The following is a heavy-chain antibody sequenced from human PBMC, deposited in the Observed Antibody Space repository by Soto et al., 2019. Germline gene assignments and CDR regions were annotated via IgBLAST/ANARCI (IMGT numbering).Heavy chain of an antibody. CDR2: IYWDGDE. Sequence: QMTLKESGPTLVSPTQTLTLTCSFSGFLLTTSGVGVGWVRQPPGEALEWLALIYWDGDERFSPSLRTRLTITKDTSETQVALTMANMEPADTATYYCVRGVTVTPRYYYMDVWGKGTTVTVSS. D-gene: IGHD2-8*02. V-gene: IGHV2-5*02. CDR3: VRGVTVTPRYYYMDV. CDR1: GFLLTTSGVG. J-gene: IGHJ6*03.